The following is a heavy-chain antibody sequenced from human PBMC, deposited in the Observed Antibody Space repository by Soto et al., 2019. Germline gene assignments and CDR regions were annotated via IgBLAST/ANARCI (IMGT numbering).Heavy chain of an antibody. D-gene: IGHD3-16*01. Sequence: EVQLLESGGGLVQPGGSLRLSCAASGSFFSSYAMNWVRQAPGKGLEWVSSISGPGSVTYYADSVKGRFTISRDNSKDTLYMQMNSLRVEDTAVYYCAKGGFWVHYGMDVWGQGTTVTVS. J-gene: IGHJ6*02. V-gene: IGHV3-23*01. CDR2: ISGPGSVT. CDR3: AKGGFWVHYGMDV. CDR1: GSFFSSYA.